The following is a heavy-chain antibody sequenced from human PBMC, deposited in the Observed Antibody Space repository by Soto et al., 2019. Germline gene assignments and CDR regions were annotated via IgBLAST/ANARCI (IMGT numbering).Heavy chain of an antibody. Sequence: GGSLRLSCAASGFTFSSYAMHWVRQAPGKGLEYVSAISSNGGSTYYANSVKGRFTISRDNSKNTLYLQMGSLRAEDMAVYYCARDGATPGHTTIFGVGYFDYWGQGTLVTVSS. CDR2: ISSNGGST. CDR1: GFTFSSYA. CDR3: ARDGATPGHTTIFGVGYFDY. D-gene: IGHD3-3*01. V-gene: IGHV3-64*01. J-gene: IGHJ4*02.